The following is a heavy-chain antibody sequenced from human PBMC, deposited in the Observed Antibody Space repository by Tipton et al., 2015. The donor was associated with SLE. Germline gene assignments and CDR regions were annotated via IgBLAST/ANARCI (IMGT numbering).Heavy chain of an antibody. CDR3: ARDFTAYYYYYGMDV. CDR2: IYTTGST. Sequence: TLSLTCTVSGGSIRSYFWSWIRLPAGKGLEWIGRIYTTGSTNYNPSLKSRVTMSVDTSKNQFSLCLSSVTAADTAVYYCARDFTAYYYYYGMDVWGQGTTVTVSS. J-gene: IGHJ6*02. CDR1: GGSIRSYF. V-gene: IGHV4-4*07. D-gene: IGHD3-16*01.